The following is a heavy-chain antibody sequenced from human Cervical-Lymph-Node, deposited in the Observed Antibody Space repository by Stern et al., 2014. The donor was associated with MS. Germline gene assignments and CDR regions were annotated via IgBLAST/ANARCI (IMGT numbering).Heavy chain of an antibody. CDR1: GFTVSRDY. D-gene: IGHD1-1*01. V-gene: IGHV3-53*01. J-gene: IGHJ4*02. CDR3: ARDTSSPERSDW. Sequence: EDQLVESGGGVIQPGGSLRLSCTASGFTVSRDYMTWVRQAPGKGLEWVSLIVNVGLTFCTVSVKGRFTISRVDSKTTVYLHMTSLRAEDTAMYYCARDTSSPERSDWWVQGTLVTVSS. CDR2: IVNVGLT.